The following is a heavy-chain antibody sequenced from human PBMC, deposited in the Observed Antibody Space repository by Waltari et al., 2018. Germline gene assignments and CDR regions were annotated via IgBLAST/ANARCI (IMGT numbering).Heavy chain of an antibody. D-gene: IGHD3-3*01. CDR2: ISYDGSKK. V-gene: IGHV3-30-3*01. CDR1: GFTFSSYA. CDR3: ARGPGDYDLSAFDY. Sequence: QVQLVESGGGVVQPGRSLRLSCAASGFTFSSYAMHWVRQAPGKGLEWVAVISYDGSKKYYADSVKGRFTISRDNSKNTLYLQMNSLRAEDTAVYYCARGPGDYDLSAFDYWGQGTLVTVSS. J-gene: IGHJ4*02.